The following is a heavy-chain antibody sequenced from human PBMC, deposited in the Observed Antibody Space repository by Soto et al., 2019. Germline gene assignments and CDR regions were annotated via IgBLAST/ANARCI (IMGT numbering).Heavy chain of an antibody. CDR3: ARHISWNYGDYYFDY. CDR1: GGSISSSSYY. V-gene: IGHV4-39*01. Sequence: QLQLQESGPGLVKPSETLSLTCTVSGGSISSSSYYWGWIRQPPGKGLEWIGSIYYSGSTYYNPSLKSRVTISVDTSKNQFSLKLSSVTAADTAVYYCARHISWNYGDYYFDYWGQGTLVTVSS. D-gene: IGHD4-17*01. J-gene: IGHJ4*02. CDR2: IYYSGST.